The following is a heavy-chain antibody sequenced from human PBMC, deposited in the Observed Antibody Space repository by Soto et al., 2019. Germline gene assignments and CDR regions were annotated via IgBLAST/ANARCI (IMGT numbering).Heavy chain of an antibody. Sequence: GASVKVSCKASGYRFTNHGISWVRQAPGQGLEWMGWISGNDGKTKYARRFQGRVTMTTDTSTSTAYMEMNSLRHDDTAVYYCARRIKTKYCSSTSCYQYGMDVWGQGTTVTVSS. CDR2: ISGNDGKT. D-gene: IGHD2-2*01. CDR3: ARRIKTKYCSSTSCYQYGMDV. CDR1: GYRFTNHG. J-gene: IGHJ6*02. V-gene: IGHV1-18*01.